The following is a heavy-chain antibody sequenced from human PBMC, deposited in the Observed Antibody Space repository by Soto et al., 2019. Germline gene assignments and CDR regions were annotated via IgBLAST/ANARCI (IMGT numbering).Heavy chain of an antibody. J-gene: IGHJ4*02. V-gene: IGHV3-30-3*01. CDR2: ISYDGSNK. Sequence: QVQLVESGGGVVQPGRSLRLSCAASGFTFSSYAMHWVRQAPGKGLEWVAVISYDGSNKYYADSVKGRFTISRDNSKNTLYLQMNSLRAEDTALYYCARDSAPTYYDFWSCYYGRFHYWGQGTLVTVSS. CDR3: ARDSAPTYYDFWSCYYGRFHY. D-gene: IGHD3-3*01. CDR1: GFTFSSYA.